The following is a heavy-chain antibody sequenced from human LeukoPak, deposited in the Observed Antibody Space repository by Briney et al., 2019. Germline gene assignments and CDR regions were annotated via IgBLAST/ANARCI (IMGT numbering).Heavy chain of an antibody. CDR2: MYYSGST. CDR3: ARGLTGLLWFGELLSNYYYYYMDV. D-gene: IGHD3-10*01. J-gene: IGHJ6*03. Sequence: SETLSLTCTVSGGSISSYYWSWIRQPPGKGLELIGYMYYSGSTNYNPSLKSRVTISVDMSKTQYSLKLSSVTAADTAVYYCARGLTGLLWFGELLSNYYYYYMDVWGKGTTVTVSS. CDR1: GGSISSYY. V-gene: IGHV4-59*01.